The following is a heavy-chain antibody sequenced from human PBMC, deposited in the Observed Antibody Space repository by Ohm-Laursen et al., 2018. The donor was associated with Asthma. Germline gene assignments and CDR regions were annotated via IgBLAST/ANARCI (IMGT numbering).Heavy chain of an antibody. J-gene: IGHJ4*02. V-gene: IGHV3-33*01. CDR3: ARDVMEWYLPAFDF. D-gene: IGHD3-3*01. CDR1: GFTFSNYG. Sequence: RSLRLSCAASGFTFSNYGMHWVRQAPGKGLEWVAVIWYDGSNKYYADSVKGRFTVSRDDSKNTLYLQMNSLRPDDTAVYYCARDVMEWYLPAFDFWGQGTLVTVSS. CDR2: IWYDGSNK.